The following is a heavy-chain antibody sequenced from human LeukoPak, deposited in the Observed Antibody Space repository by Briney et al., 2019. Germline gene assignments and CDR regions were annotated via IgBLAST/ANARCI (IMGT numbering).Heavy chain of an antibody. CDR3: ARSYDYVWGSYTFDY. V-gene: IGHV1-69*04. D-gene: IGHD3-16*01. Sequence: SVKVSCKASGGTFSSYAISWVRQAPGQGLEWMGRIIPILGMANYAQKFQGRVTITADKSTSTAYMELSSLRSEDTAVYYCARSYDYVWGSYTFDYWGQGTLVTVSS. CDR1: GGTFSSYA. J-gene: IGHJ4*02. CDR2: IIPILGMA.